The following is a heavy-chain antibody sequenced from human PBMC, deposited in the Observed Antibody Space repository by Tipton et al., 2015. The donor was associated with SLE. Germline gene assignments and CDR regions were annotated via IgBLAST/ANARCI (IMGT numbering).Heavy chain of an antibody. D-gene: IGHD6-13*01. CDR1: GDPISCGYY. CDR2: IYHSGTT. J-gene: IGHJ3*01. Sequence: GLVKPSETLSLTCAVSGDPISCGYYWDWIRQTPGKGLGWIGSIYHSGTTYYNPSLKSRVILSVDVSKNQFSLKLASVTAADMAVYFCARKQLVNDAFDFWGQGTMVTVSS. CDR3: ARKQLVNDAFDF. V-gene: IGHV4-38-2*01.